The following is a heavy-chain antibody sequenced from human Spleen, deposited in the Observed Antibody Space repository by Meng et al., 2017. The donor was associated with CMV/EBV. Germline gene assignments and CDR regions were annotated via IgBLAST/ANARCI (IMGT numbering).Heavy chain of an antibody. CDR3: AREDQYQLGGMDV. J-gene: IGHJ6*02. Sequence: GESLKISCAASGFTFSSHWMTWVRQAPGKGLEWVANINQDGSQKNYVDSVKGRFTISRDNAKNSLFLQMNSLRAEDTAVYYCAREDQYQLGGMDVWGQGTTVTVSS. CDR2: INQDGSQK. V-gene: IGHV3-7*03. CDR1: GFTFSSHW. D-gene: IGHD2-2*01.